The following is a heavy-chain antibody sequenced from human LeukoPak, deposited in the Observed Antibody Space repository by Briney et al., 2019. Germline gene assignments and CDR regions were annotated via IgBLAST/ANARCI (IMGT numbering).Heavy chain of an antibody. CDR2: THYSESA. D-gene: IGHD6-19*01. CDR3: ARGGWSLDN. V-gene: IGHV4-59*01. CDR1: GASISSFY. J-gene: IGHJ4*02. Sequence: SEALSLTCTVSGASISSFYWSWVRQPPGKGLEWIGYTHYSESANYNPSLRSRLTLSLDTSKNQFSLKLTSVTATDTAKYFCARGGWSLDNWGQGALVVVSS.